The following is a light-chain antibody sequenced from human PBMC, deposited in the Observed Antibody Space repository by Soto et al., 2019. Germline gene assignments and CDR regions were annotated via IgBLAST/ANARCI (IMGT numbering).Light chain of an antibody. CDR3: QQYNYWPFT. CDR1: QRVNIY. J-gene: IGKJ3*01. Sequence: EIVMTQSPATLSVSPGERATLSCRASQRVNIYLAWYQQKPGQAPRLLISGASTRATGIPGRFSGSGSGTEFTLTISSLQSEDFAVYYCQQYNYWPFTFGPGTKVD. V-gene: IGKV3-15*01. CDR2: GAS.